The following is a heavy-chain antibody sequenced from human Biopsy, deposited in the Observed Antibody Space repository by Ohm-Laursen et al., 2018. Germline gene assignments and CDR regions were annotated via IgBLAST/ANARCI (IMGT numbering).Heavy chain of an antibody. J-gene: IGHJ4*02. CDR1: GGTFISYA. CDR2: IIPMFGTA. V-gene: IGHV1-69*13. Sequence: ASVKVSCKASGGTFISYAISWVRQAPGQGLEWMGGIIPMFGTANYAQMFQGRVTISADESTSTSYMELSSLTTEDTAIYYCASGPHSGSHSCFDYWGRGTLVTVSS. CDR3: ASGPHSGSHSCFDY. D-gene: IGHD1-26*01.